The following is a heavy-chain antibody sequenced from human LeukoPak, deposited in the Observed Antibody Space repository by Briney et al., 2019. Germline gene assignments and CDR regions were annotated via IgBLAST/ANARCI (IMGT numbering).Heavy chain of an antibody. CDR3: TRGYNWNYGYFDN. CDR2: IRSKAYGGTT. CDR1: GFTFGDYA. Sequence: GGSPRLSCTASGFTFGDYAMSWVRQAPGKGLEWVGFIRSKAYGGTTEYAASVKGRFTISRDDSKSIAYLQMNSLKTEDTAVYYCTRGYNWNYGYFDNWGQGTLVTVSS. J-gene: IGHJ4*02. D-gene: IGHD1-7*01. V-gene: IGHV3-49*04.